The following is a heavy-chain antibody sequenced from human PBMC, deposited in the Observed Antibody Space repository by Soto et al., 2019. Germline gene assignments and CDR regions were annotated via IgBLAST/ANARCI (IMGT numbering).Heavy chain of an antibody. D-gene: IGHD2-8*02. Sequence: QVQLQQWGAGLLKPSETLSLTCAVYGGSFSGYYWTWSRQPPGTGLEWIGEINHSGSTNYNPSLKSRVTISVDTPKNPFSLKLTTVTAADTAVYYCARDKITGLFDYWGQGTLVTVSS. CDR1: GGSFSGYY. J-gene: IGHJ4*02. CDR3: ARDKITGLFDY. CDR2: INHSGST. V-gene: IGHV4-34*01.